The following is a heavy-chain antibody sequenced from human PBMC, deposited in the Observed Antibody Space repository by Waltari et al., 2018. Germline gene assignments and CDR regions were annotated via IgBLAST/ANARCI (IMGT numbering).Heavy chain of an antibody. CDR2: IYTSGSS. V-gene: IGHV4-4*07. D-gene: IGHD4-17*01. Sequence: QVQLQESGPGLVKPSETLSLTCTVSGGSISSYYWSWIRQPAGKGLEWIGRIYTSGSSNDNPSLKSRVTMSVDTSKNQFSLKLSSVTAADTAVYYCARTGPDDYGDVDAFDIWGQGTMVTVSS. CDR3: ARTGPDDYGDVDAFDI. J-gene: IGHJ3*02. CDR1: GGSISSYY.